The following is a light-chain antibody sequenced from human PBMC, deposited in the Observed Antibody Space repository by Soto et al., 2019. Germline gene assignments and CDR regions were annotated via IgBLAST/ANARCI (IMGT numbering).Light chain of an antibody. CDR3: QQYGGSPLYT. Sequence: EIVLTQSPGTLSLSPGERATLSCRASQSVSSSYLAWYQQKPGQAPRLLIYGASNRATGIPDWFSGSGSGTDFTLTISRLEPEDFAVYYCQQYGGSPLYTFGQGTKLEIK. CDR2: GAS. CDR1: QSVSSSY. V-gene: IGKV3-20*01. J-gene: IGKJ2*01.